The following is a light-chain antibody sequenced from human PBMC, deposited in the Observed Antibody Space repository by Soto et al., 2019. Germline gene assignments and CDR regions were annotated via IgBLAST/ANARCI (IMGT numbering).Light chain of an antibody. V-gene: IGLV2-23*01. CDR3: CAYAGSSTLV. J-gene: IGLJ2*01. CDR2: EAS. CDR1: SNDVGGYSL. Sequence: QSALTQPASVSGSPGQSITISCTGTSNDVGGYSLVSWYQQHPGQAPKLIIYEASRRPSGVSNRFSGSKSGNTASLTISGLQAEDEADYHCCAYAGSSTLVFGGGTKVTVL.